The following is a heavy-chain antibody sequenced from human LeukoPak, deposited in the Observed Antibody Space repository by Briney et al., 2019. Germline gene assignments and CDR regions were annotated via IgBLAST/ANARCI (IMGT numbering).Heavy chain of an antibody. CDR2: INHSGST. V-gene: IGHV4-34*01. J-gene: IGHJ4*02. CDR1: GGSFSGYY. D-gene: IGHD6-19*01. CDR3: AEGQWLVD. Sequence: SETLSLTCAVYGGSFSGYYWSWIRQPPGKGLEWIGEINHSGSTNYNPSLKSRVTISVDTSKNQFSLKLSSVTAADTAVYCCAEGQWLVDWGQGTLVTVSS.